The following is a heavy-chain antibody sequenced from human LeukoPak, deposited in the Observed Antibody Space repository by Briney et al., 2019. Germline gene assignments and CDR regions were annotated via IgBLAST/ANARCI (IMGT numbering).Heavy chain of an antibody. Sequence: KSGGSLRLSCAASGFTFSDYYMSWIRQAPGKGLEWVSYISSSGSTIYYADSVKGRFTISRDNAKNSLYLQMNSLRAEDTAVYYCARDGTGHYDFWSGLSNWFDPWGQGTLVTVSS. CDR2: ISSSGSTI. CDR1: GFTFSDYY. V-gene: IGHV3-11*01. D-gene: IGHD3-3*01. CDR3: ARDGTGHYDFWSGLSNWFDP. J-gene: IGHJ5*02.